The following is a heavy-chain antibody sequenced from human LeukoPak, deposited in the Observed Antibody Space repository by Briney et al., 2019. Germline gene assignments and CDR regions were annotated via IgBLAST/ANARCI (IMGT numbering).Heavy chain of an antibody. CDR3: ARNPCSITSCPMADALDI. V-gene: IGHV3-21*01. CDR1: GFSFSSYS. D-gene: IGHD2-2*01. CDR2: ISGISNYI. J-gene: IGHJ3*02. Sequence: GGSLRLSCTASGFSFSSYSMNRVRQAPGKGLEWVSSISGISNYIFYADSVKGRFTISRDNTNDSLFLLMNSLRAEDTAVYFCARNPCSITSCPMADALDIWGQGTMVTVSS.